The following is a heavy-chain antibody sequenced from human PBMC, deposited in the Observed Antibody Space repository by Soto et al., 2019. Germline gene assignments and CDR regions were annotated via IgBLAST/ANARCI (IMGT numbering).Heavy chain of an antibody. CDR3: ARQEVTTFGYFDY. J-gene: IGHJ4*02. D-gene: IGHD4-17*01. CDR2: IYYSGST. Sequence: SETLSLTCTVSGGSISSNNYYWGWIRQPPGKGLEWIGSIYYSGSTYYNPSLKSRLTISLDTPKNQFSLKLSSVTAADTAVYYCARQEVTTFGYFDYWGQGTLVTVSS. V-gene: IGHV4-39*01. CDR1: GGSISSNNYY.